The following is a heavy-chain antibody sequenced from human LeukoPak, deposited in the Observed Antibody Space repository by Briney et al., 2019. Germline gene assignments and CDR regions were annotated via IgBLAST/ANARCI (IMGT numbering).Heavy chain of an antibody. V-gene: IGHV3-7*05. CDR1: GFTSSSYW. CDR2: INQNGSEK. Sequence: PGGSLRLACVASGFTSSSYWMSWVRQAPGKGLGWVANINQNGSEKYYVDSVKGRFTISRDNAKKSLYLQMNSLRAEDTAIFYCARDLDQWGQGTLVTVSS. J-gene: IGHJ4*02. CDR3: ARDLDQ.